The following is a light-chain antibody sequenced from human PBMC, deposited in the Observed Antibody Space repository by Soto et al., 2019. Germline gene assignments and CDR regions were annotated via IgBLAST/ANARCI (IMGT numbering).Light chain of an antibody. CDR1: QGVTAAY. CDR3: QQYGGSPLFT. V-gene: IGKV3-20*01. Sequence: EIVLTQSPGTLSLSPGERATLSCRASQGVTAAYLAWYQHKPGQATRLLIYGASNRATGIPDRFSGSGSGTDFTLTISRLEPEDFAVYSCQQYGGSPLFTFGPGTRVDFK. CDR2: GAS. J-gene: IGKJ3*01.